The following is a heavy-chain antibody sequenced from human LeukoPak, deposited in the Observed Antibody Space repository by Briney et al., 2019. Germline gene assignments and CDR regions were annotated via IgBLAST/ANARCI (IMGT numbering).Heavy chain of an antibody. CDR1: GFTFSTYW. CDR3: ARMMQWPSDFDY. CDR2: INSDGSST. J-gene: IGHJ4*02. Sequence: TGGSLRLSCAASGFTFSTYWMHWVRQAPGKGLVWVSRINSDGSSTSYADSVKGRFTISRDNAKNTLNLQMNSLRAEDTAVYYCARMMQWPSDFDYWGQGTLVTVSS. D-gene: IGHD6-19*01. V-gene: IGHV3-74*01.